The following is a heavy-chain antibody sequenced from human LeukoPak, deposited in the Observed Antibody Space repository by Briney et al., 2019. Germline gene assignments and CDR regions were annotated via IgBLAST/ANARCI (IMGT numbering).Heavy chain of an antibody. J-gene: IGHJ6*02. V-gene: IGHV1-2*02. Sequence: ASVKVSCKASGYTFTGHYMHWVRQAPGQGLEWMGWINPNSGGTNYAQKFQGRVTMTRDTSISTAYMELSRLRSDDTAAYYCASRSGWYHYYYGMDVWGQGTTVTVSS. CDR3: ASRSGWYHYYYGMDV. CDR1: GYTFTGHY. D-gene: IGHD6-19*01. CDR2: INPNSGGT.